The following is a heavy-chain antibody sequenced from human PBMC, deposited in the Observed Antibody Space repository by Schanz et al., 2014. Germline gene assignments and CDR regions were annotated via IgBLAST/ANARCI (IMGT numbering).Heavy chain of an antibody. J-gene: IGHJ4*02. CDR2: IAGDGGGP. Sequence: DVQVVESGGGLVQPGGSLSLSCVASGFTFRRYGMSWVRQAPGKGLEWVSVIAGDGGGPNYVDSVKGRFTISRDNSKNTLYLQMNSLRAEDTAVYYCARGRAVAGTGYFDYWGQGTLVTVSS. V-gene: IGHV3-23*04. CDR1: GFTFRRYG. CDR3: ARGRAVAGTGYFDY. D-gene: IGHD6-19*01.